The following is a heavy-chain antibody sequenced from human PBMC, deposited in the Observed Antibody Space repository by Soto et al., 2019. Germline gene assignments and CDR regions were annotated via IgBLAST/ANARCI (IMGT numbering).Heavy chain of an antibody. V-gene: IGHV1-18*01. CDR3: XRXCYYCVNSGHSYSGTDTFDI. Sequence: QVQLVQSGAEVKKPGASVKVSCEASGYTFDSYGISWVRXXXXXXXXXXGWISPYDGDTNYAPHLXXXAPLTTDASTXXVYXXXRXLXXXXXXXXXXXRXCYYCVNSGHSYSGTDTFDIWGQGTMVTVSS. D-gene: IGHD3-22*01. CDR1: GYTFDSYG. J-gene: IGHJ3*02. CDR2: ISPYDGDT.